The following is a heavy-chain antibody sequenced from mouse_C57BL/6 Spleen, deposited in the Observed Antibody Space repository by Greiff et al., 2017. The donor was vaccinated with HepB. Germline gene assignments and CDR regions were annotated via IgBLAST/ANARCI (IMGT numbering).Heavy chain of an antibody. CDR3: ARGTTVVATGTRAWFAY. V-gene: IGHV1-7*01. J-gene: IGHJ3*01. CDR1: GYTFTSYW. D-gene: IGHD1-1*01. CDR2: INPSSGYT. Sequence: QVQLQQSGAELAKPGASVKLSCKASGYTFTSYWMHWVKQRPGQGLEWIGYINPSSGYTKYNQKFKDNATLTADKSSSTAYMQLSSLTYEDSAVYYCARGTTVVATGTRAWFAYWGQGTLVTVSA.